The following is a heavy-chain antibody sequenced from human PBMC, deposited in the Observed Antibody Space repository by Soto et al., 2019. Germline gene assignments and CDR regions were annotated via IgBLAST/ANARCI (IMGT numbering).Heavy chain of an antibody. D-gene: IGHD4-17*01. CDR3: ARHGYSSNYYGDPRDAFDI. CDR2: IYYSGGT. J-gene: IGHJ3*02. Sequence: QVQLQESGPGLVKPSETLSLTCTVSGGSISSYYWSWIRQPPGNGLEWIGYIYYSGGTNYNRSLKSRATISVATSKNQYSLKLSSVTAAYTAVYYCARHGYSSNYYGDPRDAFDIWGQGTMVTVSS. CDR1: GGSISSYY. V-gene: IGHV4-59*08.